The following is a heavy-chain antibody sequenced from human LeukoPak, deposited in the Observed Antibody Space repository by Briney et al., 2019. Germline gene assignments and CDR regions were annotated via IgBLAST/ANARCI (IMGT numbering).Heavy chain of an antibody. Sequence: GGSPRHSCAASGFTSISYAMSWVRQAPGKGLKCVPAISGSGVSTYYADSVKGRFTISRDNSKNTLYLQMNSLRAEDTAVYYCAKSRRRLDPYYFDYWGQGTLVTVSS. CDR2: ISGSGVST. CDR1: GFTSISYA. J-gene: IGHJ4*02. D-gene: IGHD1-14*01. V-gene: IGHV3-23*01. CDR3: AKSRRRLDPYYFDY.